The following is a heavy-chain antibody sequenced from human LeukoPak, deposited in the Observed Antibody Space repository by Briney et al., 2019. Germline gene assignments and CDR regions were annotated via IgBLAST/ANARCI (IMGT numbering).Heavy chain of an antibody. J-gene: IGHJ4*02. Sequence: PGRSLRLSCAASGFTFDDYAMHWVRQAPGKGLEWVSGISWNSGSIGYADSVKGRFTISRDNAKNSLYLQMNSLRAEDMAMYYCAKDSGSYSTSFDYWGQGTLVTVSS. V-gene: IGHV3-9*03. CDR1: GFTFDDYA. CDR3: AKDSGSYSTSFDY. D-gene: IGHD1-26*01. CDR2: ISWNSGSI.